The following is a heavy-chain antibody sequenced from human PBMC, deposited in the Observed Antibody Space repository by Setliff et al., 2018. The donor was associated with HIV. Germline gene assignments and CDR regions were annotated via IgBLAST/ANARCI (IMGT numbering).Heavy chain of an antibody. V-gene: IGHV1-69*13. CDR1: GGTFSSYA. CDR2: IIPIFGTA. Sequence: SVKVSCKASGGTFSSYAISWVRQAPGQGLEWMGGIIPIFGTANYARKFQGRVTITADESTSTAYMALSSLRSEDTAVYYCARDRSNYVGLDAFDIWGQGTMVTVSS. D-gene: IGHD4-4*01. J-gene: IGHJ3*02. CDR3: ARDRSNYVGLDAFDI.